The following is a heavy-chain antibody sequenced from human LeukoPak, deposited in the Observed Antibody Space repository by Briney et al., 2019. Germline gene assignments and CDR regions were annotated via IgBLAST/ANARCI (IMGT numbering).Heavy chain of an antibody. CDR2: IKSKIDGGTT. D-gene: IGHD6-13*01. CDR1: GFTFSNAW. V-gene: IGHV3-15*01. Sequence: PGGSLRLSCAASGFTFSNAWMIWVRQAPGGGLEWVGHIKSKIDGGTTDYAAPVKGRFSISRDDSKNTLYLQMNSLKTEDTAVYYCTTNSSSWYWGSDYFDYWGQGTLVTVSS. CDR3: TTNSSSWYWGSDYFDY. J-gene: IGHJ4*02.